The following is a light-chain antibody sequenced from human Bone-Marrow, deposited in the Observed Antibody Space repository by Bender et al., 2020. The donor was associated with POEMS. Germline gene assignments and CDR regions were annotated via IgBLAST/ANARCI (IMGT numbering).Light chain of an antibody. CDR3: SSYAGRSVV. CDR1: RSDIGGYEY. J-gene: IGLJ2*01. V-gene: IGLV2-8*01. CDR2: DVT. Sequence: QSALTQPPSASGSPGQSVTISCAGTRSDIGGYEYVSWYRQDPGKAPQLIIYDVTQRPSGVPHRFAGYKGGNAASLTVSGLQAAEEADYCCSSYAGRSVVFGGGTRLTVL.